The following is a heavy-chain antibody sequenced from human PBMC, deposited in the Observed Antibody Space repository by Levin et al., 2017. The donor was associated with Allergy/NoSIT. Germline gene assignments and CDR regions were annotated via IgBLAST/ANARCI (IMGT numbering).Heavy chain of an antibody. Sequence: LSLTCAASGFTFSSYGIHWVRQAPGKGLEWVAVISYDGSNKYYEDSVKGRFTISRDNSKNTLYLQMNSLRPEDTAVYYCARDLVHYFDYWGQGTLVTVSS. CDR3: ARDLVHYFDY. J-gene: IGHJ4*02. D-gene: IGHD4/OR15-4a*01. CDR2: ISYDGSNK. CDR1: GFTFSSYG. V-gene: IGHV3-30*03.